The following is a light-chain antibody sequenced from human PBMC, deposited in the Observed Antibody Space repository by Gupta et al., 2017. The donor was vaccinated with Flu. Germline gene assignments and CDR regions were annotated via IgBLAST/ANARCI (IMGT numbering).Light chain of an antibody. CDR1: SSDAGGYNY. CDR3: SSYTSSSTRGV. CDR2: EVS. V-gene: IGLV2-14*01. J-gene: IGLJ2*01. Sequence: QSALTQPASVSGSPGQSITISCTGTSSDAGGYNYVSWYQQHPGKAPKLMIYEVSNRPSGVSNRFSGSKSGHTASLTISGLQAEDEADYYCSSYTSSSTRGVFGGGTKLTVL.